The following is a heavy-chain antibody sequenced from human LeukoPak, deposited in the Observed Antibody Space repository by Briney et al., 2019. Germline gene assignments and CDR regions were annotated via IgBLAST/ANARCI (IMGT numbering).Heavy chain of an antibody. Sequence: GGSLRLSCAASGFTLSSYGMHWVRQAPGKGLEWVAVISYDGSNKYYADSVKGRFTISRDNSKNTLYMQMNSLRAEDTAVYYCAREYYYDSSGHPLVDYWGQGTLVTVSS. CDR1: GFTLSSYG. D-gene: IGHD3-22*01. CDR2: ISYDGSNK. CDR3: AREYYYDSSGHPLVDY. V-gene: IGHV3-30*19. J-gene: IGHJ4*02.